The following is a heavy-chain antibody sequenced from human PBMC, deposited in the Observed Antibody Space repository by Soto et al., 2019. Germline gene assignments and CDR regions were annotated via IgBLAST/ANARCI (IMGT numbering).Heavy chain of an antibody. CDR3: ARRYGYSFDY. Sequence: SETLSLTCTVSGGSISSYYWSWIRQPPGKGLEWIGYFFYSGTTTYTPSFKIRFTFSVDTSKNLFSLKLSFVTAADTAMYYCARRYGYSFDYWGQGTRVTAPQ. V-gene: IGHV4-59*08. CDR1: GGSISSYY. CDR2: FFYSGTT. D-gene: IGHD1-1*01. J-gene: IGHJ4*02.